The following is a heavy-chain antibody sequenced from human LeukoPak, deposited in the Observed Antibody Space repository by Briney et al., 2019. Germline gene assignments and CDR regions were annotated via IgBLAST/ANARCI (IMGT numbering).Heavy chain of an antibody. V-gene: IGHV4-59*01. CDR2: IYYRGST. CDR1: GGSISLYY. CDR3: ARDKASSSSFDY. Sequence: SETLSLTCTVSGGSISLYYWSWIRHPPGKGLEWSGYIYYRGSTNYNPSLKSRVTISVDTSKNQFSMKLSSVTDADTAVYYCARDKASSSSFDYWGQGTLVTVSS. D-gene: IGHD6-13*01. J-gene: IGHJ4*02.